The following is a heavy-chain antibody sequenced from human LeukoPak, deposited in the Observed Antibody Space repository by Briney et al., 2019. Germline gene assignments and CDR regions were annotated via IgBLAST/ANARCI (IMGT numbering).Heavy chain of an antibody. V-gene: IGHV4-39*07. J-gene: IGHJ5*02. D-gene: IGHD1-7*01. Sequence: PSETLSLTCTVSGGSISSRPYCWGWIRQPPGKGLEWLGSFYYSGSTYYKPSLKSRVTISVDTSKNQFSLKLSSVTAADTAVYYCASYWNYGWFDPWGQGTLVTVSS. CDR2: FYYSGST. CDR3: ASYWNYGWFDP. CDR1: GGSISSRPYC.